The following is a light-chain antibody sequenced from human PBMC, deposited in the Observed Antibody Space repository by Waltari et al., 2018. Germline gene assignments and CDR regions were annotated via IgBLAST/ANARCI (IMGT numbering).Light chain of an antibody. J-gene: IGLJ1*01. CDR3: QVWDSSSDQYV. CDR1: NIGSKR. V-gene: IGLV3-21*02. Sequence: SYVVTQPPSVSVTPGQTARITWGGNNIGSKRVHWYQQKPGQAPVLVVYDDSDRPSGIPERFSGSNSGNTATLTISRVEAGDEADYYCQVWDSSSDQYVFATGTKVTVL. CDR2: DDS.